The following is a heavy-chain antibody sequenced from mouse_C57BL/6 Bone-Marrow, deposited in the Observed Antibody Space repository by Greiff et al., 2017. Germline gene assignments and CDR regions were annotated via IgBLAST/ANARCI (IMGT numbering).Heavy chain of an antibody. V-gene: IGHV1-55*01. D-gene: IGHD1-1*01. CDR2: IYPGSGST. J-gene: IGHJ3*01. CDR3: AHYYGSSWGFAY. Sequence: QVQLQQPGAELVKPGASVKMSCKASGYTFTSYWITWVKQRPGQGLEWIGDIYPGSGSTNYNEKFKSQATLTVDTSSSTAYIQLSSLTSEDSAVYYCAHYYGSSWGFAYWGQGTLVTVSA. CDR1: GYTFTSYW.